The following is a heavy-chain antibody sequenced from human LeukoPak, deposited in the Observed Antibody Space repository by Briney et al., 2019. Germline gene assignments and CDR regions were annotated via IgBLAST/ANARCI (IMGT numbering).Heavy chain of an antibody. D-gene: IGHD3-10*02. CDR2: MNPNSGNT. Sequence: ASVKVSCKASGYTFTSYDINWVRQATGQGLEWMGWMNPNSGNTGYAQKFQGRVTMTRDTSTSTVYMELSSLRSEDTAVYYCARDVRELGRIIDAFDIWGQGTMVTVSS. CDR3: ARDVRELGRIIDAFDI. CDR1: GYTFTSYD. V-gene: IGHV1-8*01. J-gene: IGHJ3*02.